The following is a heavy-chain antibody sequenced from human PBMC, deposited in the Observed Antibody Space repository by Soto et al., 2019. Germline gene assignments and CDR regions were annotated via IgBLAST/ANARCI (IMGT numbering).Heavy chain of an antibody. J-gene: IGHJ5*02. CDR1: GGSINSYY. Sequence: SETLSLTCTVSGGSINSYYWSWIRQPPGKGLEWIGYMYYSGSTNYNPSLKSRDTISVDTSKNQFSLKLSSVTAADTAVYYCARDQGGYSAYFDPWGQGTLVTVSS. CDR3: ARDQGGYSAYFDP. D-gene: IGHD5-12*01. CDR2: MYYSGST. V-gene: IGHV4-59*01.